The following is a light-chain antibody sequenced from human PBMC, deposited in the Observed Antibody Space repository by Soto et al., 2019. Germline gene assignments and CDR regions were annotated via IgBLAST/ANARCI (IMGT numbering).Light chain of an antibody. V-gene: IGKV3-20*01. CDR1: QSVSSTY. Sequence: EIVLTQSPGTLSLSPGERATLSCRASQSVSSTYVAWYQQKPGQPPSLLIHGASSRAADIPDRFSGSGSGTDFTLTISRLEPEDFAFYYCQQYGSSPTFGQGTKVEIK. CDR2: GAS. CDR3: QQYGSSPT. J-gene: IGKJ1*01.